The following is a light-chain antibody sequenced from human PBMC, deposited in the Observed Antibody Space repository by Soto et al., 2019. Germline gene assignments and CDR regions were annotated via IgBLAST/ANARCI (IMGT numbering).Light chain of an antibody. Sequence: QSALTQPASVSGSPGQSITISCTGTSSDVDGYNYVSWYQQHPGKAPKLMIYEVSNRPSGVSNRFSGSKSGNTASLTISGLQAEDEPDYYCSSYTSSSTRVFGGGTKLTVL. CDR1: SSDVDGYNY. CDR2: EVS. CDR3: SSYTSSSTRV. V-gene: IGLV2-14*01. J-gene: IGLJ2*01.